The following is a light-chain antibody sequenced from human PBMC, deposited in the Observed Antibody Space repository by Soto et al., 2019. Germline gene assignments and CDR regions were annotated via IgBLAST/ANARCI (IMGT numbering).Light chain of an antibody. V-gene: IGKV3-20*01. J-gene: IGKJ2*01. CDR2: GAS. CDR1: QSVSSSY. CDR3: QQYGSSPRT. Sequence: EIVLTQSPGTLSLSPGERATLSCRASQSVSSSYLAWYQQKPGQSPRLLIYGASSRATGIPDRFSGSGSGTALTLTISRLEPDDFAVYYCQQYGSSPRTFGQGTKLEIK.